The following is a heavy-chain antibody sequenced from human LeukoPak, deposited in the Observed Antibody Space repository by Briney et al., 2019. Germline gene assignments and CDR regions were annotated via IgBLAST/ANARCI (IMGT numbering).Heavy chain of an antibody. V-gene: IGHV3-74*01. Sequence: PGGSLRLSCAASGFTFSSYWMHWVRHVPGKGLVWVSRISSDGSSTSYADSVKGRFTVSRDDAKNTLYLQMNSLRAEDTAVYYCSRAANFWSGYFDYWGQGALVTVSP. CDR2: ISSDGSST. CDR3: SRAANFWSGYFDY. J-gene: IGHJ4*02. CDR1: GFTFSSYW. D-gene: IGHD3-3*01.